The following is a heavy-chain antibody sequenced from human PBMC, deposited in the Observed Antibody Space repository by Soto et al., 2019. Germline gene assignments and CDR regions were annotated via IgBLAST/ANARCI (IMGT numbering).Heavy chain of an antibody. Sequence: SETLSLTCAVYGGSFSGYYWSWIRQPPGKGLEWIGEINHSGSTNYNPSLKSRVTISVDTSKNQFSLKLSSVTAADTAVYYCARNDFWSGYYTGYYYYGMDVWGQGTTVTVSS. J-gene: IGHJ6*02. CDR1: GGSFSGYY. CDR3: ARNDFWSGYYTGYYYYGMDV. CDR2: INHSGST. V-gene: IGHV4-34*01. D-gene: IGHD3-3*01.